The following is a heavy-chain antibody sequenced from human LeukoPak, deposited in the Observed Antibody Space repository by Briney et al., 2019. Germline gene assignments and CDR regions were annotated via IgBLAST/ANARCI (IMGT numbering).Heavy chain of an antibody. D-gene: IGHD1-26*01. Sequence: GSLRLSCAASGFTFSSYDMHWVRQATGKGLERVSAIGTAGDTYYPGSVKGRFTISRENAKNSLYLQMNSLRAGDTAVYYCARSGATPDYYFGMDVWGQGTTVTVSS. CDR1: GFTFSSYD. CDR3: ARSGATPDYYFGMDV. CDR2: IGTAGDT. V-gene: IGHV3-13*01. J-gene: IGHJ6*02.